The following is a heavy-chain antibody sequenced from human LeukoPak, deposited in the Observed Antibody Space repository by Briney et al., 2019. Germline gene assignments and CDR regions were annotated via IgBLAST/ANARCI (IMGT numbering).Heavy chain of an antibody. D-gene: IGHD4-17*01. CDR1: GFTVGDAW. CDR2: IKSKIDGGTT. V-gene: IGHV3-15*01. Sequence: PGGSLRLSCAASGFTVGDAWMSWVRQAPGKGLEWVGRIKSKIDGGTTDYAPPVKGRFTISRDASKGTLYLQMSSLKTEDTALYYCAADSIPDYSDVRGDAFDIWGQGTMVTVSS. J-gene: IGHJ3*02. CDR3: AADSIPDYSDVRGDAFDI.